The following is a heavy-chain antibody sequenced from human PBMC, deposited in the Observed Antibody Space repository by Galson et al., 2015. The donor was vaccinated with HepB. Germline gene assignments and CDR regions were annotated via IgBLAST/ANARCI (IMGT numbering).Heavy chain of an antibody. V-gene: IGHV3-23*01. CDR3: AKGRQQLAGDFDY. Sequence: VRQAPGKGLEWVSGISGSGGSTYYADSVEGRFTISRDNSKNTLYLQMNSLRAEDTAIFYCAKGRQQLAGDFDYWGQGTLVTVSS. CDR2: ISGSGGST. D-gene: IGHD6-13*01. J-gene: IGHJ4*02.